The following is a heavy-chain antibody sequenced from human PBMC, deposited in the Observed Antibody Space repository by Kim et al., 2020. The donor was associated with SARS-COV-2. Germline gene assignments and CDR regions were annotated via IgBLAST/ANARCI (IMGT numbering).Heavy chain of an antibody. Sequence: SETLSLTCTVSGGSISSGGYYWSWIRQHPGKGLEWIGYIYYSGSTYYNPSLKSRVTISVDTSKNQFSLKLSSVTAADTAVYYCARGPMVRGVIRGFVDYWGQGTLVTVSS. CDR1: GGSISSGGYY. CDR2: IYYSGST. D-gene: IGHD3-10*01. V-gene: IGHV4-31*03. J-gene: IGHJ4*02. CDR3: ARGPMVRGVIRGFVDY.